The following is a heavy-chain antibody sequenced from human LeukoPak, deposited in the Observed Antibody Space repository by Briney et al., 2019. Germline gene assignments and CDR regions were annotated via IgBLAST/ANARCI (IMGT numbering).Heavy chain of an antibody. Sequence: PGESLRLSCAASGFTFSSYAMSWVRQAPGKGLEWVSAISGSGGSTYYADSVKGRFTISRDNSKNTLYLQMNSLRAEDTAVYYCAKVGHGYSSIPLLDYWGQGTLVTVSS. CDR3: AKVGHGYSSIPLLDY. CDR2: ISGSGGST. J-gene: IGHJ4*02. D-gene: IGHD6-13*01. V-gene: IGHV3-23*01. CDR1: GFTFSSYA.